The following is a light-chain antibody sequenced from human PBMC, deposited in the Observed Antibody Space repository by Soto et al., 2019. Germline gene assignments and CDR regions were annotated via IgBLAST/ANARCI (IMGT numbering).Light chain of an antibody. V-gene: IGKV3-11*01. CDR1: QSIRNRY. J-gene: IGKJ5*01. CDR2: DAS. Sequence: EIVLTQSPGTLSLSPGERATLSCRASQSIRNRYLAWYQQKAGQAPRLLIYDASNMAAAIPARFSGSGSGTDFTLTISSLEPEDFAVYYCQHRANWPITFGQGTRLEI. CDR3: QHRANWPIT.